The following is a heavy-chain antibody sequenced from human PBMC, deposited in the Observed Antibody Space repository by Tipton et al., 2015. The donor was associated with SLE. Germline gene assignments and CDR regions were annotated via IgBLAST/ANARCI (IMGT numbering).Heavy chain of an antibody. J-gene: IGHJ4*02. Sequence: QVQLVQSGAEVKKPGAPVKVPGRASGSPFPGFGFAGGGRAPGQGLEGRGGFTASIGNTTYAEKFQGRVTMTTDKSTSTAYMELRSLRSDDTAVYYCARVALSGYSYGLYYFDYWGQGTLVTVSS. CDR2: FTASIGNT. D-gene: IGHD5-18*01. CDR3: ARVALSGYSYGLYYFDY. V-gene: IGHV1-18*01. CDR1: GSPFPGFG.